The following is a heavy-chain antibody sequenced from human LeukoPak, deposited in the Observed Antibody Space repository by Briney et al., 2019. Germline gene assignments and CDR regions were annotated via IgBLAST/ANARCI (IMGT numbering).Heavy chain of an antibody. J-gene: IGHJ4*02. V-gene: IGHV4-59*01. CDR1: GGSISSYY. D-gene: IGHD3-10*01. CDR3: ARGLTMVRGDDRDY. Sequence: PSETLSLTCTVSGGSISSYYWSWIRQPPGKGLEWIGYIYYSGSTNYNPSLKSRVTISVDTSKNQFSLKLSSVTAADTAVYCCARGLTMVRGDDRDYWGQGTLVTVSS. CDR2: IYYSGST.